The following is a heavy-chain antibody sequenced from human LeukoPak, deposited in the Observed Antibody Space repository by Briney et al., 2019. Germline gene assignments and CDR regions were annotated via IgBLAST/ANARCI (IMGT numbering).Heavy chain of an antibody. CDR1: GFTFSRYA. Sequence: GGSLRLSCAASGFTFSRYAMSWVRKAPGKGLELVSAISGSGGSTYYADSVKGRVTISRDNSKNTLYLQMNSLRAEDTAVYYCAKISSIYYDSSGPFDYWGQRTLVTVSS. V-gene: IGHV3-23*01. D-gene: IGHD3-22*01. J-gene: IGHJ4*02. CDR3: AKISSIYYDSSGPFDY. CDR2: ISGSGGST.